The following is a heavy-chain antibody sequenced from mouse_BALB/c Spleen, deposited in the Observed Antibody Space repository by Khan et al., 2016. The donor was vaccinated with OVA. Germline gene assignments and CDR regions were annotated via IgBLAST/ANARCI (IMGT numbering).Heavy chain of an antibody. CDR2: ISTYYGHV. J-gene: IGHJ3*01. Sequence: QVQLKESGAELVRPGVSVKLSCKGSGYTFTDYAMHWMKQSHAKSLEWIGVISTYYGHVTYNQKFKGKATMTVDKSSTTAYMELARLTSEDSAIYYCARGERFAYWGQGTLVTVSA. CDR3: ARGERFAY. CDR1: GYTFTDYA. V-gene: IGHV1S137*01.